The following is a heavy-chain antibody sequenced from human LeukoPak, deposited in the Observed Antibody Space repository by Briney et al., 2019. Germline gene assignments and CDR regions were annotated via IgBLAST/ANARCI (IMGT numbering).Heavy chain of an antibody. J-gene: IGHJ4*02. CDR2: IKQDGTEK. Sequence: GGSLRLSCAASGFTFSSYWMSWVRQAPGEGLEWVANIKQDGTEKYYMDSVKGRFSISRDNAKNSLYLQMNALRAEDTAVYYCARAVRRDYWGEGPLVTVST. CDR1: GFTFSSYW. CDR3: ARAVRRDY. V-gene: IGHV3-7*04.